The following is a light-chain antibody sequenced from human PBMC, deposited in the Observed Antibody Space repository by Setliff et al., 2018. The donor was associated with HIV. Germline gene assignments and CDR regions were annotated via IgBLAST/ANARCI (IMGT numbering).Light chain of an antibody. CDR3: SSYVNTNTLV. CDR2: YVR. Sequence: QSALTQPASVSGSPGQSITISCTGTSSDIGAYNYLSWYQQHPGQAPKVMIYYVRKRPSGVSNRFSGSKSGNTASLTISWLQAEDEAAYYCSSYVNTNTLVFGTATKLTVL. V-gene: IGLV2-14*03. J-gene: IGLJ1*01. CDR1: SSDIGAYNY.